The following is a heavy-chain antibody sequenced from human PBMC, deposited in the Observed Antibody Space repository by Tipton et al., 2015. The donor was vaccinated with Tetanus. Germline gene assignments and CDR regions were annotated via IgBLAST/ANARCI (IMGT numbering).Heavy chain of an antibody. CDR2: IYYSGST. D-gene: IGHD2/OR15-2a*01. CDR1: GDSINSGDYY. V-gene: IGHV4-30-4*01. CDR3: SSSPGNHYLAFFDY. Sequence: TLTLTCSVSGDSINSGDYYWSWIRQPPGKGLEWIGYIYYSGSTYYNPSLKSRVTISIDTSKNQFSLRLSSVTAADTAVYYCSSSPGNHYLAFFDYWGRGTLFTVSS. J-gene: IGHJ4*02.